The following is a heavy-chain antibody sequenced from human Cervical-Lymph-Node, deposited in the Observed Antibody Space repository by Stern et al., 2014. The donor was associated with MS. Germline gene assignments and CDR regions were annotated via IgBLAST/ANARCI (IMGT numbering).Heavy chain of an antibody. CDR3: ARGGSSSPPFDY. D-gene: IGHD6-6*01. Sequence: QVQLQESGPGLVKPSETLSLTCTVSGGSISYYYWSWIRQPPGKGLDWIGYIYYSWSTNYNPSLKSRVTISVDTSKNQFSLKLSSVTAADTAVYYCARGGSSSPPFDYWCQGTLVTVSS. CDR2: IYYSWST. V-gene: IGHV4-59*01. J-gene: IGHJ4*02. CDR1: GGSISYYY.